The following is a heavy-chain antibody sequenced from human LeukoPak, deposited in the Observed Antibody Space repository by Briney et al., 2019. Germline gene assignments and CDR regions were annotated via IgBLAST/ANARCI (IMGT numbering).Heavy chain of an antibody. CDR3: ASGSLWSPNWFDP. D-gene: IGHD3-10*01. V-gene: IGHV3-7*01. Sequence: GGSLRLSCAASGFSFSTYWMTWVRQAPGKGLEWVANIKQDGSEKYYVDSVKGRFTVSRDIAKNSLYLQMNSLRAEDTAIYYCASGSLWSPNWFDPWGQGTLVTVSS. J-gene: IGHJ5*02. CDR2: IKQDGSEK. CDR1: GFSFSTYW.